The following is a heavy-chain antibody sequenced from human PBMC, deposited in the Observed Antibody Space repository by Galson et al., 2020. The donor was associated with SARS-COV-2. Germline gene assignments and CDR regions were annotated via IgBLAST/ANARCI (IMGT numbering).Heavy chain of an antibody. CDR3: ARDGGGWLPYYYDYGWDV. CDR1: GFTLSTYA. CDR2: ISSDGSNK. D-gene: IGHD6-19*01. Sequence: GGSLRLSCEASGFTLSTYAIHWVRRAQATGLEWVAVISSDGSNKYYGDSVKGRFTISRDNSKNTLYLQMNSLRTEDTAVYYCARDGGGWLPYYYDYGWDVWGQGTTVTVSS. V-gene: IGHV3-30-3*01. J-gene: IGHJ6*02.